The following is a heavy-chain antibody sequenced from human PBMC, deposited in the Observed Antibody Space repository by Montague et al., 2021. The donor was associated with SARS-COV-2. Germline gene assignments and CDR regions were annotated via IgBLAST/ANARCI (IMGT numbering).Heavy chain of an antibody. CDR1: GFTFNSYA. CDR3: AKGGGGYNDAFEI. V-gene: IGHV3-23*01. J-gene: IGHJ3*02. D-gene: IGHD3-22*01. CDR2: ISGSGAGT. Sequence: SLRLSCAASGFTFNSYAVNWVRQAPGKGLEWVSSISGSGAGTYYADSVKGRFTISRDNSKNTPYLQMNSLRAEDTAVYCCAKGGGGYNDAFEIWGQGTRVTVSS.